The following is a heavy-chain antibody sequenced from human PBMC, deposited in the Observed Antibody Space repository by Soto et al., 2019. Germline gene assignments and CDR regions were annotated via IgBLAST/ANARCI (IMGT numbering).Heavy chain of an antibody. J-gene: IGHJ4*02. D-gene: IGHD4-4*01. CDR2: INPSGGST. V-gene: IGHV1-46*01. CDR1: GYTFTSYY. Sequence: AASVKVSCKASGYTFTSYYMHWVRQAPGQGLEWMGIINPSGGSTSYAQKFQGRVTMTRDTSTSTVYMELSSLRSEDTAVYYCARDLYSNYVPHYFDYWGQGTLVTVSS. CDR3: ARDLYSNYVPHYFDY.